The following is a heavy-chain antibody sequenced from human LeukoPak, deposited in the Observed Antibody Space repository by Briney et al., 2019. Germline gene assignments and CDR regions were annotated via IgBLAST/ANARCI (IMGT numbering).Heavy chain of an antibody. D-gene: IGHD4-11*01. J-gene: IGHJ3*02. V-gene: IGHV3-7*01. CDR3: ARDPTWDAFDI. CDR1: GFTFSSYG. CDR2: IKQDGSEK. Sequence: GGSLRLSCAASGFTFSSYGMHWVRQAPGKGLEWVANIKQDGSEKYYVDSVKGRFTISRDNAKNSLYLQMNSLRAEDTAVYYCARDPTWDAFDIWGQGTMVTVSS.